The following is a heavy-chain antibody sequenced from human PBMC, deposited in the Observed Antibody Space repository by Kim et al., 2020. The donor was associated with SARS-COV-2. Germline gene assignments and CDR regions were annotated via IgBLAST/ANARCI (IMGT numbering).Heavy chain of an antibody. D-gene: IGHD3-3*01. V-gene: IGHV3-15*01. Sequence: VKGRFTISRDDSKNTLYLQMNSLKTEDTAVYYCTTGGGYDFWSGYYSFDYWGQGTLVTVSS. J-gene: IGHJ4*02. CDR3: TTGGGYDFWSGYYSFDY.